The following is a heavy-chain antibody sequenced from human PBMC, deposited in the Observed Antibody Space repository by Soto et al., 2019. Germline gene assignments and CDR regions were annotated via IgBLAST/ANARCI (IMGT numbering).Heavy chain of an antibody. J-gene: IGHJ6*02. CDR2: ISYDGSNK. D-gene: IGHD1-1*01. CDR1: GFTFSSYA. Sequence: GGSLRLACAASGFTFSSYAMHWVRQAPGKGLEWVAVISYDGSNKYYADSVKGRFTISRDNSKNTRYLQMNSLRAEDTAVYYCARDSTGTTWYYSYYGMDLWGQGTTVNVSS. V-gene: IGHV3-30-3*01. CDR3: ARDSTGTTWYYSYYGMDL.